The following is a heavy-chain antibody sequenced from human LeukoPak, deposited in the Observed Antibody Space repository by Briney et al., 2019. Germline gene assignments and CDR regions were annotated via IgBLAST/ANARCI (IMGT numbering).Heavy chain of an antibody. Sequence: SETLSLTCTVSGGSISSGGYYWSWIRQHPGKGLEWIGYIYYSGSTYYNPSLKSRVTISVDTSKDQFSLKLSSVTAADTAVYYCARDYYGSGSHDWGQGTLVTVSS. J-gene: IGHJ4*02. CDR2: IYYSGST. D-gene: IGHD3-10*01. V-gene: IGHV4-31*03. CDR1: GGSISSGGYY. CDR3: ARDYYGSGSHD.